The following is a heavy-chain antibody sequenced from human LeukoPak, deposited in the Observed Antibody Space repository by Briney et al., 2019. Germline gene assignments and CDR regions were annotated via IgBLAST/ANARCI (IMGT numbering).Heavy chain of an antibody. V-gene: IGHV4-59*01. CDR1: GGPISSYY. J-gene: IGHJ4*02. D-gene: IGHD3-10*01. CDR3: ARGGSYFDY. Sequence: PSETLSLTCTVSGGPISSYYWSWIRQPPGKGLEWIGYIYCSGSTNYNPSLKSRVTISVDTPKNQFPLKLSSVTAADTAVYYCARGGSYFDYWGQGTLVTVSS. CDR2: IYCSGST.